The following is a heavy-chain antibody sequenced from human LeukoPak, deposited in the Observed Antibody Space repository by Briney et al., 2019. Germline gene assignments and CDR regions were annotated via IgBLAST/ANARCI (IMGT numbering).Heavy chain of an antibody. D-gene: IGHD4-17*01. J-gene: IGHJ4*02. V-gene: IGHV4-39*01. CDR2: IHNSGNT. CDR1: GGSISSTSNY. Sequence: SETLSLTCIVSGGSISSTSNYWGWIRQPPGKGLEWIVSIHNSGNTFYNSSLKSRVTTSVETSKNQLSLKLSSVTAADTAVYYCARQGNGDLYYFDYWGQGTLVTVSS. CDR3: ARQGNGDLYYFDY.